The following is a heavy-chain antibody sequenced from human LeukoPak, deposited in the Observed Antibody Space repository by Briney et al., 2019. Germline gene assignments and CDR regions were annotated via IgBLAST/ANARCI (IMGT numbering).Heavy chain of an antibody. Sequence: GGSLRLSCAASGFTFSSYWMSWVRQAPGKGLEWVANIKQDGSEKYYVDSVKGRFTISRDNAKNSLYLQMNSLRAEDTAVYYCARVEQVVALNWFDPWGQGTLVTVSS. V-gene: IGHV3-7*01. CDR3: ARVEQVVALNWFDP. CDR1: GFTFSSYW. CDR2: IKQDGSEK. D-gene: IGHD5-12*01. J-gene: IGHJ5*02.